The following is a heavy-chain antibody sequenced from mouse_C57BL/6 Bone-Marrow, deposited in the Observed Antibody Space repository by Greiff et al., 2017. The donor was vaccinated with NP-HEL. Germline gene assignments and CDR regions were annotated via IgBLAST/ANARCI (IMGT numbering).Heavy chain of an antibody. Sequence: EVKLMESGGGLVKPGGSLKLSCAASGFTFSSYAMSWVRQTPEKRLEWVATISDGGRYTYYPDNVKGRFTISRDNAKNNLDLQMSHLKSEDTAMYYCARDWYGNYEAWFAYWGQGTLVTVSA. CDR3: ARDWYGNYEAWFAY. J-gene: IGHJ3*01. V-gene: IGHV5-4*01. CDR1: GFTFSSYA. CDR2: ISDGGRYT. D-gene: IGHD2-10*02.